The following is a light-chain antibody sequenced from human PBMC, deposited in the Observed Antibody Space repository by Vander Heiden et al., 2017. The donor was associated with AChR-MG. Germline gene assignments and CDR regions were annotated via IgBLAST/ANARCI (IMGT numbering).Light chain of an antibody. CDR3: LQQDNLPLT. V-gene: IGKV1-33*01. Sequence: DIQMTQSPSSLSASVGDRVTITCQASQDISNYLNWYQQKPGKAPKLLIYDASNLETGVPSRFRASGSGTDFTFTISSLHPEDIATYYSLQQDNLPLTFGAGANVELK. J-gene: IGKJ4*01. CDR1: QDISNY. CDR2: DAS.